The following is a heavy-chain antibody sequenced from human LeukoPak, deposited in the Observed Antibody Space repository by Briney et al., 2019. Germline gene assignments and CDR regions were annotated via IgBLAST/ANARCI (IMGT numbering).Heavy chain of an antibody. CDR3: AREGEMATAEYFQH. CDR2: VNDDGRST. Sequence: GGSLRLSCAAYGFTFKNFVMHWVRQAPGKWLVWVSRVNDDGRSTHYAEHAKGRFPVSRDNDKNSLYLQLNSLRVEDTAVYYCAREGEMATAEYFQHWGQGTLVTVSS. CDR1: GFTFKNFV. V-gene: IGHV3-74*01. J-gene: IGHJ1*01. D-gene: IGHD5-24*01.